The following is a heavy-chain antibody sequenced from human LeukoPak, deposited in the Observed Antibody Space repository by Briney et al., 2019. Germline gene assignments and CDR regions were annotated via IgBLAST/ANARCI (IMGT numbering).Heavy chain of an antibody. CDR1: GFTFSSYA. D-gene: IGHD4-17*01. CDR2: ISGSGGST. CDR3: AKGSYGDQPAPSEFDY. V-gene: IGHV3-23*01. Sequence: PGGSLRLSCAASGFTFSSYAMNWVRQAPGKGLEWVSAISGSGGSTYYADSVKGRFTISRDNSKNTLYLQMNSLRAEDTAVYYCAKGSYGDQPAPSEFDYWGQGTLVTVSS. J-gene: IGHJ4*02.